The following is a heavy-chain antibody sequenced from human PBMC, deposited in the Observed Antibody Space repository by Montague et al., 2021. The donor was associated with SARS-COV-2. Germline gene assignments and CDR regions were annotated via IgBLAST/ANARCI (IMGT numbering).Heavy chain of an antibody. D-gene: IGHD3-3*01. CDR3: ARLASRYDSITIFGVVIPDWFDP. CDR1: GGSISSYY. V-gene: IGHV4-59*01. J-gene: IGHJ5*02. CDR2: IYYSGST. Sequence: SETLSLTCTVSGGSISSYYWSWIRQPPGKGLELIGYIYYSGSTNYNPSLKSRVTISVDTSKNKFSLELSSVTAADTAVYYCARLASRYDSITIFGVVIPDWFDPWGQGTLVTVSS.